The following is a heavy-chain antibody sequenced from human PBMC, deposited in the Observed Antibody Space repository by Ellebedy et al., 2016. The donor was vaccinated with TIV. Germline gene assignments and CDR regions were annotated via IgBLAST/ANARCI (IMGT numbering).Heavy chain of an antibody. CDR2: ISGSGGNT. J-gene: IGHJ4*02. CDR1: GFNTSA. D-gene: IGHD2-8*01. CDR3: VRLGTSSAFDY. Sequence: GGSLRLXXAVSGFNTSAMNWVRQAPGKGLEWVSAISGSGGNTYYADSVRGRFTISRDNSKNTLFLQMNSLRAEDTALYYCVRLGTSSAFDYWGQGTLVTVSS. V-gene: IGHV3-23*01.